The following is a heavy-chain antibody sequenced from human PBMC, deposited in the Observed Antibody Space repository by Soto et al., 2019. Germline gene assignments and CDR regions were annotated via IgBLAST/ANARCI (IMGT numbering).Heavy chain of an antibody. D-gene: IGHD2-21*02. Sequence: QVQLVQSGAEVKKPGSSVKVSCKASGGTFSSYAMSWVRQAPGQGLEWMGGIIPIFGTANYAQKFQGRVTITADKSTSTAYMELSSLRSEDTAVYYCARPIAYCGGDCYSPFDYWGQGTLVTVSS. CDR2: IIPIFGTA. CDR3: ARPIAYCGGDCYSPFDY. J-gene: IGHJ4*02. V-gene: IGHV1-69*06. CDR1: GGTFSSYA.